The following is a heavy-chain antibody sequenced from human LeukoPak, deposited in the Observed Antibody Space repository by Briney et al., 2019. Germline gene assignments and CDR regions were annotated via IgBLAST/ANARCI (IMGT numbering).Heavy chain of an antibody. Sequence: ASVKVSCKASGYTFTGYYMHWVRQAPGQGLEWMGWINPNSGGTNYAQKFQGRVTMTRDTSISTAYMELSRLRSEDTAVYYCARRNYGSPRWFDPWGQGTLVTVSS. CDR1: GYTFTGYY. J-gene: IGHJ5*02. CDR3: ARRNYGSPRWFDP. D-gene: IGHD3-10*01. CDR2: INPNSGGT. V-gene: IGHV1-2*02.